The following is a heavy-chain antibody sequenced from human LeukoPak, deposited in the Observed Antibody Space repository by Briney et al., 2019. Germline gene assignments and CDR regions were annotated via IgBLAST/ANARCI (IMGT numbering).Heavy chain of an antibody. CDR3: ARTDYYDSSGYMGFDY. D-gene: IGHD3-22*01. J-gene: IGHJ4*02. CDR2: ISAYNGNT. V-gene: IGHV1-18*01. Sequence: GASVKVSCKASGYTFTSYGISWVRQAPGQGLEWMGWISAYNGNTNHAQKLQGRVTMTTDTSTSTAYMELRSLRSDDTAVYYCARTDYYDSSGYMGFDYWGQGTLVTVSS. CDR1: GYTFTSYG.